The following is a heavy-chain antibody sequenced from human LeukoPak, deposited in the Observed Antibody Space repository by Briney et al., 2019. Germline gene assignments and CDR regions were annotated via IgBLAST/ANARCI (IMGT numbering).Heavy chain of an antibody. CDR2: INPNSGGT. D-gene: IGHD4-17*01. V-gene: IGHV1-2*02. Sequence: ASVTVSCKASGYTFTNYYMHWVRQAPGQGLEWMGWINPNSGGTNYAQKFQGRVTMTRDTSISTAYMELSRLRSDDTAVYYCARDCSTVTTPYFDYWGQGTLVTVSS. J-gene: IGHJ4*02. CDR1: GYTFTNYY. CDR3: ARDCSTVTTPYFDY.